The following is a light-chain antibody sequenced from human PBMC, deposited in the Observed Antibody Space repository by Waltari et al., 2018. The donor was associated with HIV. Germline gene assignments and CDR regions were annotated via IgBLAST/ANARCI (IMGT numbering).Light chain of an antibody. CDR3: GSYTTTSTLGV. CDR1: SSDVGAYDY. Sequence: QSALTQPASVSGSPGQSITISCIGSSSDVGAYDYVPWYQHHPGKAPNLLIYDVTHRPSGISARFSGSKSGNTASLTISGLQADDEADYYCGSYTTTSTLGVFGGGTKLTVL. V-gene: IGLV2-14*03. J-gene: IGLJ2*01. CDR2: DVT.